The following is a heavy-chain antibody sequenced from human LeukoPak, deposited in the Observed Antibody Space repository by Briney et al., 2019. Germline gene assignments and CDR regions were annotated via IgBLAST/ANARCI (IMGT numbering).Heavy chain of an antibody. CDR3: ARSNYYDSSGHLTQYFQH. CDR1: GFTFSSYE. J-gene: IGHJ1*01. Sequence: GGSLRLSCAASGFTFSSYEMNWVRQAPGKGLEWVSYISSSGSTIYYADSVKGRFTISRDNAKNSLYLHMNSLRAEDTAVYYCARSNYYDSSGHLTQYFQHWGQGTLVTVSS. CDR2: ISSSGSTI. D-gene: IGHD3-22*01. V-gene: IGHV3-48*03.